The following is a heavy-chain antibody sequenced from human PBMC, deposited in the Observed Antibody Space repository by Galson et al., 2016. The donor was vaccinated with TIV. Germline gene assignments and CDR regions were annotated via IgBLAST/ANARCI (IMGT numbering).Heavy chain of an antibody. CDR2: ISSAGTT. V-gene: IGHV3-66*01. D-gene: IGHD2-21*01. CDR1: GFTFSSAW. J-gene: IGHJ6*02. CDR3: AKERRYCGNECYLYYYYGMDV. Sequence: LRLSCAASGFTFSSAWMSWVRQAPGKGLEWVSLISSAGTTSYTDSVWGRFTISRDNSKNTLYLQMNSLRAEDTAVYYCAKERRYCGNECYLYYYYGMDVWGQGTTVTVSS.